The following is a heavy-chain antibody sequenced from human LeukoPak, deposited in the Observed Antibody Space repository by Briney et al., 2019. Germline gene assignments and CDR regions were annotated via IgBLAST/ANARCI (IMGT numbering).Heavy chain of an antibody. D-gene: IGHD1-26*01. CDR1: GFTFSSYG. CDR2: ISYDGSNK. Sequence: GGSLRLSCAASGFTFSSYGMHWVRQAPGKGLEWVAVISYDGSNKYYADSVKGRFTISRDNSKNTLYLQTNSLRAEDTAVYYCAKDREESAGNFDYWGQGTLVTVSS. CDR3: AKDREESAGNFDY. J-gene: IGHJ4*02. V-gene: IGHV3-30*18.